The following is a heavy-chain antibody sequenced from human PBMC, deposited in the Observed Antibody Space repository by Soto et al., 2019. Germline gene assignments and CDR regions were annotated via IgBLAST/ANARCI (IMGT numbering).Heavy chain of an antibody. Sequence: SVKVSCKASGSTFTTSSVQWVRQTRGQRLEWIGWIVVGSGNTHYAQKFQGRVTITRDMSTETAYMELSSLTSEDTAVYFCAAFLLGVAHGGQGTRVTVSS. D-gene: IGHD3-10*01. CDR2: IVVGSGNT. CDR3: AAFLLGVAH. J-gene: IGHJ4*02. V-gene: IGHV1-58*01. CDR1: GSTFTTSS.